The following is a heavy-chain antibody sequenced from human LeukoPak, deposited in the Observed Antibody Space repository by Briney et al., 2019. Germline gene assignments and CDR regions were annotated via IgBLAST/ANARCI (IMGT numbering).Heavy chain of an antibody. CDR3: AREGGPYRPLDY. CDR2: VNLQGST. CDR1: GGSITSTNY. J-gene: IGHJ4*02. Sequence: PSETLSLTCGVSGGSITSTNYWTWVRQPPGKGLEWIGEVNLQGSTNYNPSLMRRVAISVDTSANHVSLQLTSVTAADTAVYYCAREGGPYRPLDYSGQGTLVTVSS. V-gene: IGHV4-4*02.